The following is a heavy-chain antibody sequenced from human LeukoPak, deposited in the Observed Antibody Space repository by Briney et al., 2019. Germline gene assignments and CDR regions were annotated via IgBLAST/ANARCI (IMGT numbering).Heavy chain of an antibody. V-gene: IGHV3-30-3*01. CDR1: GFTFSSYA. J-gene: IGHJ4*02. Sequence: GRSLRLSCAASGFTFSSYAMHWVRQAPGKGLEWVAVISYDGSNKYYADSVKGRFTISRDNSKNTLYLQMNSLRAEDTAVYYCARGDAQWLFPLFDYWGQGTLVTVSS. D-gene: IGHD3-22*01. CDR2: ISYDGSNK. CDR3: ARGDAQWLFPLFDY.